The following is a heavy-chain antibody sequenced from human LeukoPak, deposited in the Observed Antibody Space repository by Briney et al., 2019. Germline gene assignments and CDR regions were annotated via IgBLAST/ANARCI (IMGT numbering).Heavy chain of an antibody. Sequence: ASVKVSCKASRYTFTSYYMHWVRQAPGQGLEWMGIINPSGGSTSYAQKFQGRVTMTRDTSTSTVYMELSSLRSEDTAVYYCAREAILTGYYIDWGQGTLVTVSS. CDR2: INPSGGST. V-gene: IGHV1-46*01. D-gene: IGHD3-9*01. CDR1: RYTFTSYY. J-gene: IGHJ4*02. CDR3: AREAILTGYYID.